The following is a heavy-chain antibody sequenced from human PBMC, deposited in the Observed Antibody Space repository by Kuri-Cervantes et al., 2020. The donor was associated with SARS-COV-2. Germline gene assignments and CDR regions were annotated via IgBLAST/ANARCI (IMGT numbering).Heavy chain of an antibody. CDR2: ISYDGSNK. D-gene: IGHD3-9*01. V-gene: IGHV3-30*03. Sequence: GESLKISCAASGFTFSSYGMHWVRQAPGKGLEWVAVISYDGSNKYYADSVKGRFTISRDNSKNTLYLQMNSLRAEDTAVYYCARKLRYFDWLPGYWGQGTLVTVSS. CDR1: GFTFSSYG. CDR3: ARKLRYFDWLPGY. J-gene: IGHJ4*02.